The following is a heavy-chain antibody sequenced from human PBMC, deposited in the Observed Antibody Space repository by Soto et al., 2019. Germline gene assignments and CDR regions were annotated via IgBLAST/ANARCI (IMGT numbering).Heavy chain of an antibody. Sequence: GGSLRLSCAASGFTFSSYSMNWVRQAPGKGLEWVSSISSSSSYIYYADSVKGRFTISRDNAKNSLYLQMKSLRAEDTAVYYCAQLDYYDSRGYYSDAFDMWPQGTMVTVSS. CDR2: ISSSSSYI. D-gene: IGHD3-22*01. V-gene: IGHV3-21*01. CDR1: GFTFSSYS. CDR3: AQLDYYDSRGYYSDAFDM. J-gene: IGHJ3*02.